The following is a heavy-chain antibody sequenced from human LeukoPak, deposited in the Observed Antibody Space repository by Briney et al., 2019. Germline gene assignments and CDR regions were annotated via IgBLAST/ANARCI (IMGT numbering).Heavy chain of an antibody. Sequence: ASVKVSCKASGYSFTSYCISWVRQVPGQGLEWMGWISAYNGNTNYAQKLQGRVTMTTDTSTSRAYRELRSLRSGDTAVYYCASRLRCELSPPLDYWGQGTLVTVSS. V-gene: IGHV1-18*01. J-gene: IGHJ4*02. D-gene: IGHD4-17*01. CDR3: ASRLRCELSPPLDY. CDR2: ISAYNGNT. CDR1: GYSFTSYC.